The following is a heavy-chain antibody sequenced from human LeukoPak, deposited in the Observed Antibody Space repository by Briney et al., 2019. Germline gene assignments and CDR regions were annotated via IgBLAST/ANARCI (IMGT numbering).Heavy chain of an antibody. CDR2: INPDSGGT. Sequence: ASVKVSCKTSGYTFTSYYIHWVRQAPGQGLEWMGWINPDSGGTNYAQKFQGRVTMIRDTSISAGYMELSGLRPDDTAVFYCARVRGDSSWYGLDYWGQGTLVSVSS. J-gene: IGHJ4*02. V-gene: IGHV1-2*02. CDR1: GYTFTSYY. D-gene: IGHD6-13*01. CDR3: ARVRGDSSWYGLDY.